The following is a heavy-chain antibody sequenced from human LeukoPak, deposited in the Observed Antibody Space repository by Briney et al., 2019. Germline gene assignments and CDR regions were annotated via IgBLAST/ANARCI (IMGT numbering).Heavy chain of an antibody. D-gene: IGHD2-8*01. CDR1: SGSLGSSSNY. Sequence: SETLSLTCTVSSGSLGSSSNYWGWLRQAPGTGLEWIGNVYYSGSTFYNPSLKSRVTISVDTSKNQFSLKLRSVTAADTAIYYCARASFNVVFGNWFDPWGQGTLVTVSS. CDR2: VYYSGST. V-gene: IGHV4-39*01. J-gene: IGHJ5*02. CDR3: ARASFNVVFGNWFDP.